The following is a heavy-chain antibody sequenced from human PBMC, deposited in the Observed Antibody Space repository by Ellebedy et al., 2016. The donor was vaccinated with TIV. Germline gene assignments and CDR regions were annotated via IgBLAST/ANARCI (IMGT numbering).Heavy chain of an antibody. J-gene: IGHJ4*02. CDR3: TKRAEGWGCFDY. CDR2: MCEYDGRT. V-gene: IGHV3-23*01. D-gene: IGHD3-16*01. Sequence: PGGSLRLSCATSGFTFSAYVMAWVRQIPGKGLEWVSAMCEYDGRTFYADSVKGRFTISRDNSRDTLFLQMNSLRAEDTAVYYCTKRAEGWGCFDYWGQGILVTVSS. CDR1: GFTFSAYV.